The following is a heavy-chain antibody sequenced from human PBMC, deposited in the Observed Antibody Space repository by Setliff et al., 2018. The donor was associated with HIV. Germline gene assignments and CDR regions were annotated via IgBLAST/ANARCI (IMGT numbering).Heavy chain of an antibody. CDR2: ILYDGRKK. CDR3: ARDTQLGLDAFDI. V-gene: IGHV3-30*03. CDR1: GFVFSSYG. J-gene: IGHJ3*02. Sequence: PGGSLRLSCAASGFVFSSYGMHWVRQAPGKGLEWVALILYDGRKKFYADSVKGRFTISRDNSKNTLYLQMNSLRAEDTAVYYCARDTQLGLDAFDIWGQGTMVTVSS. D-gene: IGHD7-27*01.